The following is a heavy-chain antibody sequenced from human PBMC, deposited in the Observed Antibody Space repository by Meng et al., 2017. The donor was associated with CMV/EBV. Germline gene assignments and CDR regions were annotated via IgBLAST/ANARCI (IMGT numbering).Heavy chain of an antibody. CDR1: GFTFSSYA. J-gene: IGHJ4*02. CDR3: ATGLGEDGDYTGDF. Sequence: GGSLRLSCAASGFTFSSYAMSWVRQAPGKGLEWVSVIYSGGSSTYYADSVKGRFTISRDNSKNTVFLQMNSLRAEDTAVYYCATGLGEDGDYTGDFWGQGTLVTVSS. D-gene: IGHD4-17*01. V-gene: IGHV3-23*03. CDR2: IYSGGSST.